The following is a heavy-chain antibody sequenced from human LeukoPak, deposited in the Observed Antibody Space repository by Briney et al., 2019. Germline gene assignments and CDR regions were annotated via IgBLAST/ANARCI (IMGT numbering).Heavy chain of an antibody. D-gene: IGHD3-10*01. J-gene: IGHJ4*02. CDR3: ARDGPAQMVDFDY. CDR2: IHPNNGAT. V-gene: IGHV1-2*02. CDR1: GYTFTGSGWY. Sequence: GASVEVSCKASGYTFTGSGWYLYWLRQAPGQGLECMGWIHPNNGATLYAQKFQGRVAMTTDTSISTAYMELSRLRPDDTAMYYCARDGPAQMVDFDYWGQGTLVTVSS.